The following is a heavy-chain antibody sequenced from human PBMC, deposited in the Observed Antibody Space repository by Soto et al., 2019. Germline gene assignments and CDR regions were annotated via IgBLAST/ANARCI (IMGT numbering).Heavy chain of an antibody. D-gene: IGHD2-15*01. CDR3: ARDIVVVVAATLLDY. CDR1: GFTFSSYS. CDR2: ISSSSYI. V-gene: IGHV3-21*01. J-gene: IGHJ4*02. Sequence: PGGSLRLSCAASGFTFSSYSMNWVRQAPGKGLEWVSSISSSSYIYYADSVKGRFTISRDNAKDSLYLQMNSLRAEDTAVYYCARDIVVVVAATLLDYWGQGTLVTVSS.